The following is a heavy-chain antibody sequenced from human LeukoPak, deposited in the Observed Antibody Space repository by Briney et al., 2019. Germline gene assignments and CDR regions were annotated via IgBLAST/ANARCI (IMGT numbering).Heavy chain of an antibody. J-gene: IGHJ6*02. V-gene: IGHV4-4*07. CDR1: GGSISSYY. CDR3: ARAYSSGSYYGMDV. D-gene: IGHD6-19*01. CDR2: IYTRGST. Sequence: SETLSLTCTVSGGSISSYYWSWIRQPAGEGLEWIGRIYTRGSTNYNPSLKSRVTMSVDTSKNQFSLKLSSVTAADTAVYYCARAYSSGSYYGMDVWGQGTTVTVSS.